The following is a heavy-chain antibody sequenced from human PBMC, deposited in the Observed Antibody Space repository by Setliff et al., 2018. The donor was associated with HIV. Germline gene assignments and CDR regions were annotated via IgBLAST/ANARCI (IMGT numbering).Heavy chain of an antibody. V-gene: IGHV4-59*01. CDR1: GGSISSYY. J-gene: IGHJ4*02. Sequence: SETLSLTCTVSGGSISSYYWSWIRQPPGKGLEWIGYIYYSGSTNYNPSLKSRVTISVDTSKNHLFLKLTSVTTADTAVYFCAKSSPSIGYITDCWGQGAPVTVSS. CDR3: AKSSPSIGYITDC. CDR2: IYYSGST. D-gene: IGHD5-12*01.